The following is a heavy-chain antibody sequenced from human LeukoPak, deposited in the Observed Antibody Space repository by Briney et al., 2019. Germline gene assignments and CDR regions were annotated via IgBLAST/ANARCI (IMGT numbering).Heavy chain of an antibody. CDR1: GFRVSSNY. V-gene: IGHV3-66*01. Sequence: GGPLRLSCAASGFRVSSNYMNWVRQAPGKGLEWVSAIYSGGSSYYADSVKGRFTVSRDNSKNTVDLQMNSLRAEDTAVYYCARDKTSVGPLDYWGQGTLVTVSS. CDR3: ARDKTSVGPLDY. J-gene: IGHJ4*02. D-gene: IGHD1-26*01. CDR2: IYSGGSS.